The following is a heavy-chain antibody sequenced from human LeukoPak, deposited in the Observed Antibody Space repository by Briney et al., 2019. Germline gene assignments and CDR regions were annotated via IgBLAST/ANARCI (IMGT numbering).Heavy chain of an antibody. Sequence: PSETLSLTCAVYGGSFSGYYWGWIRQPPGKGLQWIGEINHSGSTNYNPSLKSRVTISVDTSKNQFSLELSSVTAADTAVYYCARARGSYRPYYYGMDVWGQGTTVTASS. CDR3: ARARGSYRPYYYGMDV. D-gene: IGHD1-26*01. CDR1: GGSFSGYY. CDR2: INHSGST. V-gene: IGHV4-34*01. J-gene: IGHJ6*02.